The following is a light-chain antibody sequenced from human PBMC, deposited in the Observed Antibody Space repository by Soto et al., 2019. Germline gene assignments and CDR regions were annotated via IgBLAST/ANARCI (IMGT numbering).Light chain of an antibody. CDR1: SSDVGGYDY. CDR2: EVN. CDR3: TSYAGSNNFCV. Sequence: QSALTQPPSASGSPGQSVTISCIGTSSDVGGYDYVSWYQQHPGKVPKVIIYEVNKRPSGVPDRFSGSKSGNTASLTVSGLQAEDEADYYCTSYAGSNNFCVFGTGTKVT. V-gene: IGLV2-8*01. J-gene: IGLJ1*01.